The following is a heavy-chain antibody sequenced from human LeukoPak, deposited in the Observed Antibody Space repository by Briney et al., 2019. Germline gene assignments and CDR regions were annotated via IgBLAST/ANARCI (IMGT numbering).Heavy chain of an antibody. CDR3: ARTIAQYSNSWLYYYYGSDV. Sequence: GGSLRLSCTASGFTFGGYAMSWVRRAPGKGLEWVSSISGGSEDSYYADSVKGRFTISRDNSKSTLYLQMNSLRADDTAVYYCARTIAQYSNSWLYYYYGSDVWGQGTTVTVSS. D-gene: IGHD6-13*01. CDR2: ISGGSEDS. CDR1: GFTFGGYA. J-gene: IGHJ6*02. V-gene: IGHV3-23*01.